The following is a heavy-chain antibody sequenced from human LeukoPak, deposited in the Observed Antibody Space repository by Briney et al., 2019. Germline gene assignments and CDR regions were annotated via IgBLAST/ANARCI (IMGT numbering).Heavy chain of an antibody. CDR1: GFTVSSNY. D-gene: IGHD2-2*01. CDR2: IYSGGST. CDR3: ARKYCSTTGCLFDN. Sequence: GGSLRLSCATSGFTVSSNYMSWVRQAPGKGLEWVSVIYSGGSTYYADSVKGRFTISRDNAKNSLYLQMNSLRAEDTAVYYCARKYCSTTGCLFDNWGQGTLVTVSS. J-gene: IGHJ4*02. V-gene: IGHV3-66*01.